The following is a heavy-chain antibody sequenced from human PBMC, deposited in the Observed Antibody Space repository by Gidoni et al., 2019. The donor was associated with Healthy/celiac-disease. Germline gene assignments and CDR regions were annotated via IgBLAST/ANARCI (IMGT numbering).Heavy chain of an antibody. V-gene: IGHV3-53*01. J-gene: IGHJ6*02. CDR1: GFTVSSNY. Sequence: EVQLVESGGGLIQPGGSLRLSCAASGFTVSSNYMSWVRQAPGKGLEWVSVIYSGGSTYYADSVKGRFTISRDNSKNTLYLQMNSLRAEDTAVYYCARSKSPDGYSYGSDYYYYYYGMDVWGQGTTVTVSS. CDR3: ARSKSPDGYSYGSDYYYYYYGMDV. CDR2: IYSGGST. D-gene: IGHD5-18*01.